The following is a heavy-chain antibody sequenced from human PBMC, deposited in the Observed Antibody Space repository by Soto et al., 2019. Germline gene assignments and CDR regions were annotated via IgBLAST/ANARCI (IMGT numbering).Heavy chain of an antibody. CDR2: ISNSGST. CDR3: ATESGSTYGYFDH. V-gene: IGHV4-30-4*01. Sequence: PSETLSLTCTVSGGSVTSDEDYWTWIRQSPGKGLEWIGYISNSGSTGYNPSLKTRLSMSVDRSKNQFTLGLTSVTAADTAVYFCATESGSTYGYFDHWGQGTQVTGSS. CDR1: GGSVTSDEDY. J-gene: IGHJ4*02. D-gene: IGHD5-18*01.